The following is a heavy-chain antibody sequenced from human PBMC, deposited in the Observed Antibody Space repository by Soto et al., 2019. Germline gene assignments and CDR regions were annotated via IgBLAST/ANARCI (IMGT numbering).Heavy chain of an antibody. Sequence: GVPLRLSCAASGFTFSTFDMTWVRQAPGKGLEWVSLIRGVAGSTHYPDSVKGRFTISKDTSNNVLYLEMNSLRADDTAVYFCVKGAWLDYWGQGNMVTVSS. J-gene: IGHJ4*02. CDR3: VKGAWLDY. V-gene: IGHV3-23*01. CDR1: GFTFSTFD. CDR2: IRGVAGST.